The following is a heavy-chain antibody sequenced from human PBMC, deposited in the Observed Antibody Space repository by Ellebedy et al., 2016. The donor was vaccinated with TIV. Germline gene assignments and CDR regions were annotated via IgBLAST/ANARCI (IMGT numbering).Heavy chain of an antibody. CDR3: AGGTHYYYGWDV. CDR1: AGSVSSRGYS. J-gene: IGHJ6*02. V-gene: IGHV4-61*03. CDR2: FHYTGST. Sequence: SETLSLXXSVSAGSVSSRGYSWAWLRRPPGKGPEWLGHFHYTGSTDYNPSLKSRFTISVDTSKNHFSLIVASVTAADTAVYFCAGGTHYYYGWDVWGQGTTVIVS.